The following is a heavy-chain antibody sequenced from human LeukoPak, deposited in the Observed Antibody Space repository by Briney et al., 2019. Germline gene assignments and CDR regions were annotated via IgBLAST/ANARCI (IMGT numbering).Heavy chain of an antibody. CDR1: GGSFSGYY. J-gene: IGHJ3*02. CDR3: ARVEQLQEVVDAFDI. CDR2: FIHSGSI. V-gene: IGHV4-34*12. D-gene: IGHD6-19*01. Sequence: SGTLSLTCAVYGGSFSGYYWSWIRQPPGKGLEWIGEFIHSGSINYNPSLKSRVTISLDTSTNHFSLKLSSVTAADTAVYYCARVEQLQEVVDAFDIWGQGTMVTVSS.